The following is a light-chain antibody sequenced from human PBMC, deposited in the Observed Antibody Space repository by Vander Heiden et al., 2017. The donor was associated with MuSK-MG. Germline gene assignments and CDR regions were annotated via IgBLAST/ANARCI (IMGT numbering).Light chain of an antibody. CDR2: KDS. Sequence: SPGLTPPPPVSVPPGQSARITCSGDALPKQYAYWYKQKPGQAPVLVIYKDSERHSGIPERFSGSSSGTTVTLTISGVQAEDEADYYCQSADSRGTDTGGVFGNGTKVTVL. CDR3: QSADSRGTDTGGV. V-gene: IGLV3-25*03. CDR1: ALPKQY. J-gene: IGLJ1*01.